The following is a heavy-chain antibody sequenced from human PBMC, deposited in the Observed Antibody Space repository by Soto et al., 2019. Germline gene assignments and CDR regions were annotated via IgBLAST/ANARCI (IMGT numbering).Heavy chain of an antibody. D-gene: IGHD2-2*01. J-gene: IGHJ5*02. V-gene: IGHV4-38-2*02. CDR2: IYHSGST. CDR1: GYSISSGYY. Sequence: SETLSLTCAVSGYSISSGYYWGWIRQPPGKGLEWIGSIYHSGSTYYNPSLKSRVTISVDTSKNQFSLKLSSVTAADTAVYYCARDTVVVVPAADSNWFDPWGQGTLVTVSS. CDR3: ARDTVVVVPAADSNWFDP.